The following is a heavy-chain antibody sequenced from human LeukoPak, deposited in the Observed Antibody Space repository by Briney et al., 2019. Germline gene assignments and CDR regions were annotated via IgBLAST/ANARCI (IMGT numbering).Heavy chain of an antibody. V-gene: IGHV3-64D*06. CDR2: ISSKGGST. D-gene: IGHD2-15*01. J-gene: IGHJ4*02. Sequence: PGGSLRLSCSASGFTFSSYAMHWVRQAPGKGLEYVSAISSKGGSTYYADSVKGRFTISRDNSKNTLYLQMSSLRAEDTAVYYCVKERGYCSGGSCYFDYWGQGTLVTVSS. CDR3: VKERGYCSGGSCYFDY. CDR1: GFTFSSYA.